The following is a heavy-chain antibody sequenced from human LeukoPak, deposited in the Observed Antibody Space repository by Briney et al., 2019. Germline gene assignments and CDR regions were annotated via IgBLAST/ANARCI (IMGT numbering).Heavy chain of an antibody. J-gene: IGHJ4*02. CDR1: GCTVSDNY. Sequence: GGSLRLSCAASGCTVSDNYMSWVRQAPGKGLEWVSASSGSGGSTYYADSVKGRFTISRDDSKSTLYLQMNSLRAEDTAVYYCVSLLGATSYWGQGTLVTVSS. V-gene: IGHV3-23*01. CDR2: SSGSGGST. CDR3: VSLLGATSY. D-gene: IGHD1-26*01.